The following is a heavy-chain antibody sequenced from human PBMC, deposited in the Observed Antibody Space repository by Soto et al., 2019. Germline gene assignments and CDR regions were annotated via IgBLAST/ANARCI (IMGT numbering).Heavy chain of an antibody. V-gene: IGHV3-48*02. D-gene: IGHD3-3*01. CDR1: GFTFSSYS. J-gene: IGHJ4*02. CDR3: ARFPRFLEWTRPSD. CDR2: ISSSSSTI. Sequence: GGSLRLSCAASGFTFSSYSMNWVRQAPGKGLEWVSYISSSSSTIYYADSVKGRFTISRDNAKNSLYLQMNSLRDEDTAVYYCARFPRFLEWTRPSDWGQGTLVTVSS.